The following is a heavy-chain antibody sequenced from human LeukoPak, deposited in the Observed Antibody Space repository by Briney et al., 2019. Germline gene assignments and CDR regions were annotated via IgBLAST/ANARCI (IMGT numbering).Heavy chain of an antibody. D-gene: IGHD6-13*01. CDR2: IYPGDSDT. Sequence: GESLKISCKGSGYSFTSYWIGWVRQMPGKGLEWMGIIYPGDSDTRYSPSFQGQVTISADKSISTAYLQWSSLKASDTAMYYCARRAYSSSPFLVNWFDPWGQGTLVTVSS. V-gene: IGHV5-51*01. CDR1: GYSFTSYW. J-gene: IGHJ5*02. CDR3: ARRAYSSSPFLVNWFDP.